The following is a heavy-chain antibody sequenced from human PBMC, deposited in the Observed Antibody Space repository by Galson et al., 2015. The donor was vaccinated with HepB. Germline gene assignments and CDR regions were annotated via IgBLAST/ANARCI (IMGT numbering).Heavy chain of an antibody. J-gene: IGHJ4*02. CDR1: GFALSPYD. Sequence: SLRLSCAASGFALSPYDMNWVRQAPGKGLEWISFISGNSHSIYYADSVKGRFTISRDNAKNSLFLQMNSLRADDTAIYYCVRRIDSWGQGTLVTVSS. V-gene: IGHV3-48*01. CDR3: VRRIDS. CDR2: ISGNSHSI.